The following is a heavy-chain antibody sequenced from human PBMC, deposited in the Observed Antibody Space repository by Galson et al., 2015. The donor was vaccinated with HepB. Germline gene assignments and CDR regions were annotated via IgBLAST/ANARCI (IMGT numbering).Heavy chain of an antibody. V-gene: IGHV1-2*06. D-gene: IGHD3-9*01. Sequence: SVKASCKASGYTFTGYYMHWVRQAPGQGLEWIGRINPNSGGTNYAQKFQGRVTMTRDTSISTAYMELSRLRSDDTAVYYCARESDWSEFDYWGQGTLVTVSS. CDR3: ARESDWSEFDY. CDR1: GYTFTGYY. J-gene: IGHJ4*02. CDR2: INPNSGGT.